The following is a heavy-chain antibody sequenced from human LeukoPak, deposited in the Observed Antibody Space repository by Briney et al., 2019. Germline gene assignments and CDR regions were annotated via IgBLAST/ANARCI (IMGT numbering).Heavy chain of an antibody. CDR1: GGTFISYA. CDR3: AVPPATQYYFDY. V-gene: IGHV1-69*13. CDR2: IIPIFGTA. J-gene: IGHJ4*02. Sequence: GASVKVSCKASGGTFISYAISWVGQAPGQGREWRGGIIPIFGTANNEKKFQGRGTITADESTSTAYMELSSLRSEDTAVYYCAVPPATQYYFDYWGQGTLVTVSS. D-gene: IGHD1-26*01.